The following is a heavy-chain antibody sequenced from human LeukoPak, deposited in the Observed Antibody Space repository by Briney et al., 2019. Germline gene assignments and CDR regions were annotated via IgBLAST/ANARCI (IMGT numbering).Heavy chain of an antibody. CDR2: IRYDGSNK. CDR1: GFTFSSYG. V-gene: IGHV3-33*01. D-gene: IGHD4-17*01. J-gene: IGHJ2*01. CDR3: ARDPSTVTTNWYFDL. Sequence: GRSLRLSCAASGFTFSSYGMHWVRQAPGKGLEWVAVIRYDGSNKYYADSVKGRFTISRDNSKNTLYLQMNSLRAEDTAVYYCARDPSTVTTNWYFDLWGRGTLVTVSS.